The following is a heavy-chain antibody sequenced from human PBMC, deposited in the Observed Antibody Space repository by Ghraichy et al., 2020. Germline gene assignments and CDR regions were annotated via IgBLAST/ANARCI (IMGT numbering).Heavy chain of an antibody. D-gene: IGHD2-15*01. CDR1: GFTFSSYA. V-gene: IGHV3-48*02. CDR2: ITSSGTTI. J-gene: IGHJ4*02. Sequence: GSLRLSCAASGFTFSSYAMDWVRQAPGKGLEWLSYITSSGTTIYYADSVKGRFTISRDNAKNSLYLQMSSLRDEDTAVYYCAREGGNYCSGGSCSRYFDDWGQGTLVTVSS. CDR3: AREGGNYCSGGSCSRYFDD.